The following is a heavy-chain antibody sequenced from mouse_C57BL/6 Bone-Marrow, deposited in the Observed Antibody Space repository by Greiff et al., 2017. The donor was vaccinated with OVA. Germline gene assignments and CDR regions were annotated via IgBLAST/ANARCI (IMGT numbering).Heavy chain of an antibody. CDR3: TRTYYGSSPGYFDD. V-gene: IGHV1-5*01. CDR1: GYTFTSYW. D-gene: IGHD1-1*01. Sequence: EVHLVESGTVLARPGASVKMSCKTSGYTFTSYWMHWVKQRPGQGLEWIGAIYPGNSDTSYNQKFKGKAKLTAVTSASTAYMELSSLTNEDSAVYYGTRTYYGSSPGYFDDWGTGTTVTVSS. J-gene: IGHJ1*03. CDR2: IYPGNSDT.